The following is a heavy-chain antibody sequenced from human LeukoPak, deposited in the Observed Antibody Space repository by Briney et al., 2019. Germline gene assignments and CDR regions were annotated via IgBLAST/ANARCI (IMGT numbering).Heavy chain of an antibody. Sequence: GGSLRLSCAASGFTFSSYSMNWVRQAPGKGLEWVAVISYDGSNKYYADSVKGRFTISRDNSKNTLYLQMNSLRAEDTAVYYCAKRYGDYAFDAFDIWGQGTMVTVSS. V-gene: IGHV3-30*18. CDR2: ISYDGSNK. D-gene: IGHD4-17*01. CDR3: AKRYGDYAFDAFDI. J-gene: IGHJ3*02. CDR1: GFTFSSYS.